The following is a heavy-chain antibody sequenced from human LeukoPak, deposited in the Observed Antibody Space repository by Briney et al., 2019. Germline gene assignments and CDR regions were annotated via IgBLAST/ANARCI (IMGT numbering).Heavy chain of an antibody. V-gene: IGHV1-2*02. D-gene: IGHD3-9*01. CDR1: GYTFTGYY. CDR2: INPNSGGT. J-gene: IGHJ4*02. Sequence: ASVKVSCKASGYTFTGYYMHWVRQAPGQGLEWMGWINPNSGGTNYAQKFQGRVTMTRDTSISTAYMELSRLRSDDTAAYYCARDGGPYDILTGCYTTEFDYWGQGTLVTVSS. CDR3: ARDGGPYDILTGCYTTEFDY.